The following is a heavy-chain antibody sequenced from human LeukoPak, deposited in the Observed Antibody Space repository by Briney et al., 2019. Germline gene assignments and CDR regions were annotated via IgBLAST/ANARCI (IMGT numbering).Heavy chain of an antibody. Sequence: ASVKVSCKASGYTFTGYYMHWVRQAPGQGLEWMGRNNPNSGGTYYAQKFQGRVTMTRDTSINTAYMELSGLTSDDTAVYYCAREAWHSSSYHRRDFDFWGQGTLVTVYS. CDR3: AREAWHSSSYHRRDFDF. CDR2: NNPNSGGT. D-gene: IGHD5-24*01. V-gene: IGHV1-2*06. J-gene: IGHJ4*02. CDR1: GYTFTGYY.